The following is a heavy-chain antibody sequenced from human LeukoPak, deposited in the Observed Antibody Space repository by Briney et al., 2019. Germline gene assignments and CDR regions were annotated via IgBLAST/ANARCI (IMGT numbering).Heavy chain of an antibody. CDR1: GFTFSRYA. D-gene: IGHD3-22*01. CDR2: ISTNGGST. CDR3: ARGNDSSGYYYFFDY. J-gene: IGHJ4*02. V-gene: IGHV3-64*01. Sequence: GGSLRLSCAASGFTFSRYAMHWVRQAPGKGLEYVSAISTNGGSTYYASSVKGRFTISRDNSKNTLYLQMVNLRPEDMAVYYCARGNDSSGYYYFFDYWGQGTLVTVSS.